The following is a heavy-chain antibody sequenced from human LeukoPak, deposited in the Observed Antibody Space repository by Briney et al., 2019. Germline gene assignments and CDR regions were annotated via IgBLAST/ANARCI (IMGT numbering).Heavy chain of an antibody. V-gene: IGHV4-30-2*01. CDR1: GGSISSGGYY. CDR3: ARDPGRIAPDWYFDL. Sequence: PQTLSLTCTVSGGSISSGGYYWSWIRQPPGKGLEWIGYIYHSGSTYYNPSLKSRVTISVDRSKNQFSLKLGSVTAADTAVYYCARDPGRIAPDWYFDLWGRGTLVTVSS. J-gene: IGHJ2*01. D-gene: IGHD6-13*01. CDR2: IYHSGST.